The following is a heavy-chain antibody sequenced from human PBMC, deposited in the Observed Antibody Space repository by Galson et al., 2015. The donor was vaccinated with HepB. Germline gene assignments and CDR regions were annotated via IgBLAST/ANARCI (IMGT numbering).Heavy chain of an antibody. CDR3: TRNWGTDY. CDR2: IRSKVNNDAT. J-gene: IGHJ4*02. D-gene: IGHD7-27*01. V-gene: IGHV3-73*01. Sequence: SLRLSCAASGFSISGSAILWVRQASGKGLEWVGRIRSKVNNDATAYAASVEGRFTISRDDSRNTAYLQMNSLKLEDTAVYYCTRNWGTDYWGQGTLVTVSS. CDR1: GFSISGSA.